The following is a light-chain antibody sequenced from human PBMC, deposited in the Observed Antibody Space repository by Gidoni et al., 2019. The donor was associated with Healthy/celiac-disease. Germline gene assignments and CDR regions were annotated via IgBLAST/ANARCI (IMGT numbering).Light chain of an antibody. CDR2: DAS. J-gene: IGKJ4*02. Sequence: EIVFTQSPATLSLSPGERATLSCRASQSVSSYLAWYQQKPGKAPKLLIYDASNRATGIPARFSGSGSGTDFTLTISSLEPEDFAVYYCQQRSNWPPTFGGGTKVEIK. CDR1: QSVSSY. CDR3: QQRSNWPPT. V-gene: IGKV3-11*01.